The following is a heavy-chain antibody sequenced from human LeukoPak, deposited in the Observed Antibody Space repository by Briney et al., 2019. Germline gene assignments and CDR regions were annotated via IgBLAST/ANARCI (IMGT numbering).Heavy chain of an antibody. CDR1: GGSFSGYY. CDR2: IKKDGSEK. J-gene: IGHJ4*02. CDR3: ARHLSGVTGYTHGRGIDY. Sequence: ETLSLTCAVYGGSFSGYYWSWVRQAPGKGLEWVANIKKDGSEKYYVDSVKGRFTISRDNAKKSLYLQMNSLRAEDTAVYYCARHLSGVTGYTHGRGIDYWGQGTLVTVSS. V-gene: IGHV3-7*01. D-gene: IGHD5-18*01.